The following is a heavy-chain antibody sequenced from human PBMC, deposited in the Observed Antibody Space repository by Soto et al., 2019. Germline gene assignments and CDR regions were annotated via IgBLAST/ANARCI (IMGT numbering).Heavy chain of an antibody. Sequence: GESLKVSCNGSGYSFTSYWIGWVRQMPGRGLEWMGIIYPGDSDTRYSPSFQGQVTISADKSISTAYLQWSSLKASDTAMYYCARQRGYCSSTSCYEGSSFDYWGQGTLVTVSS. CDR1: GYSFTSYW. D-gene: IGHD2-2*01. J-gene: IGHJ4*02. V-gene: IGHV5-51*01. CDR2: IYPGDSDT. CDR3: ARQRGYCSSTSCYEGSSFDY.